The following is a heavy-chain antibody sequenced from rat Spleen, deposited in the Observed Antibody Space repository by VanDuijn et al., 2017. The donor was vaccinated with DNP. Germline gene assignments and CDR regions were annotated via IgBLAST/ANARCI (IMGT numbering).Heavy chain of an antibody. J-gene: IGHJ2*01. Sequence: QVQLRQSGAEPAKPGSSVKISCKASGYTFTTYYMTWIKQTTGQGLEYIGYINTGSGGTNYNEKFRGKATLTVDTSSNTAFMQLSSLTPDDSAVYYCTRVGGGYSEPPYYFDYWGQGVMVTVSS. CDR2: INTGSGGT. D-gene: IGHD1-11*01. CDR3: TRVGGGYSEPPYYFDY. V-gene: IGHV1-43*01. CDR1: GYTFTTYY.